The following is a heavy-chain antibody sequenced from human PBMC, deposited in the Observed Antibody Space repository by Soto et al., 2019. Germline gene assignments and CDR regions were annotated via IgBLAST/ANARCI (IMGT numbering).Heavy chain of an antibody. D-gene: IGHD6-13*01. CDR3: ARDRGAAAGTRYYYGMDV. V-gene: IGHV3-33*01. Sequence: QVQLVESGGGVVQPGRSLRLSCAASGFTFSSYGMHWVRQAPGKGLECVAVIWYDGTNKYYADSVKGRFTISRDNSKNTLYLQMSSLRAEDSAVYYCARDRGAAAGTRYYYGMDVWGQGTTVTVSS. CDR1: GFTFSSYG. CDR2: IWYDGTNK. J-gene: IGHJ6*02.